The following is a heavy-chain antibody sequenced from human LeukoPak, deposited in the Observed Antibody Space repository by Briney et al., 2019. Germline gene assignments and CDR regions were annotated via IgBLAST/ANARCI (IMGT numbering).Heavy chain of an antibody. D-gene: IGHD5-18*01. CDR3: ARGEMGPDSYGPPDY. J-gene: IGHJ4*02. Sequence: GGSLRLSCAASGFTFSDYYMSWIRQAPGKGLEWVSYISGSGSTTYYADSVKGRFTISRDNAKNSLYLQMNSLRAEDTAVYYCARGEMGPDSYGPPDYWGQGTLVTVSS. CDR1: GFTFSDYY. V-gene: IGHV3-11*01. CDR2: ISGSGSTT.